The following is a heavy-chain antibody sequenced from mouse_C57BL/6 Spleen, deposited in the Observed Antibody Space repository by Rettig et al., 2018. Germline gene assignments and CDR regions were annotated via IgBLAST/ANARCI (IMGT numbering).Heavy chain of an antibody. CDR3: ARESLTGTNAMDY. J-gene: IGHJ4*01. D-gene: IGHD4-1*01. Sequence: LVKPGGSLKLSCAASGFTFSSYAMSWVRQTPEKRLEWVATISDGGSYTYYPDNVKGRFTISRDNAKNNLYLQMSHLKSEDTAMYYCARESLTGTNAMDYWGQGTSVTVSS. CDR2: ISDGGSYT. V-gene: IGHV5-4*01. CDR1: GFTFSSYA.